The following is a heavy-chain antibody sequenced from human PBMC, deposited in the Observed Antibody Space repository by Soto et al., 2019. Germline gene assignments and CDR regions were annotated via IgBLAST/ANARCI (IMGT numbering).Heavy chain of an antibody. CDR2: IYYSGST. CDR1: GGSISSGGYY. Sequence: SETLSLTCTVSGGSISSGGYYWSWIRQHPGKGLEWIGYIYYSGSTYYNPSLKSRVTISVDTSKNQFSLRLSSVTAADTAVYYCARVVVIDGVFVGCGQGTRVTVAS. V-gene: IGHV4-31*03. J-gene: IGHJ4*02. CDR3: ARVVVIDGVFVG. D-gene: IGHD3-22*01.